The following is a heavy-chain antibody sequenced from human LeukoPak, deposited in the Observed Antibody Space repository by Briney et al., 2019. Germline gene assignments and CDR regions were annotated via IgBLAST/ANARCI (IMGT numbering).Heavy chain of an antibody. V-gene: IGHV3-21*01. Sequence: GGSLRLPCAASGFTFSSYSMNWVRQAPGKGLEWVSSISSSSSYIYYADSVKGRFTISRDNAKNSLFLQMNSLRAEDTAVYYCARDYGSGSYFNAYYYYYMDVWGKGTTVTVSS. D-gene: IGHD3-10*01. J-gene: IGHJ6*03. CDR1: GFTFSSYS. CDR3: ARDYGSGSYFNAYYYYYMDV. CDR2: ISSSSSYI.